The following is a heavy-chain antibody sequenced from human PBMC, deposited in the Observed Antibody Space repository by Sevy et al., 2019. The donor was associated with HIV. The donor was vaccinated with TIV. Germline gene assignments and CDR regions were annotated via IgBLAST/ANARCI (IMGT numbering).Heavy chain of an antibody. CDR3: ARDPDSGGYSKMDV. J-gene: IGHJ6*02. CDR2: ISGDVSST. Sequence: GGSLRLSCAGSGFTFSSYWMHWVRQAPGKGLVWVSRISGDVSSTTYVDSVKGRFTISRDNAKNTLFLQMNSLRAEDSAVYFCARDPDSGGYSKMDVWGQRTPVTVSS. CDR1: GFTFSSYW. V-gene: IGHV3-74*01. D-gene: IGHD3-22*01.